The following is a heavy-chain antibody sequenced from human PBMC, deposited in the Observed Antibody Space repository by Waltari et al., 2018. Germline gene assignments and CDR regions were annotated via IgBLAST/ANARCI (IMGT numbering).Heavy chain of an antibody. CDR1: GGSISSSSYY. D-gene: IGHD2-15*01. CDR3: ARQDIVVVVAATPGDNWFDP. Sequence: QLQLQESGPGLVKPSETLSLTCTVSGGSISSSSYYWGWISQPPGTGLDWIGSIYYSGSTYYNPSLKSRVTISVDTSKTQFALKLISVTAADTAVYYCARQDIVVVVAATPGDNWFDPWGQGTLVTVSS. J-gene: IGHJ5*02. CDR2: IYYSGST. V-gene: IGHV4-39*01.